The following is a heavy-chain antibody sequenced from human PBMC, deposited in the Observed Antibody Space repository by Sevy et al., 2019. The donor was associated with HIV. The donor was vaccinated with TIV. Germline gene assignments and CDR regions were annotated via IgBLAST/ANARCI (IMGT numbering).Heavy chain of an antibody. V-gene: IGHV3-21*01. J-gene: IGHJ4*02. CDR2: INAISSNI. Sequence: GGSLRLSCAASGFTFSSYAMNWVRQAPGKGLEWVSSINAISSNIYYADSGKGRFTMSRDNAENSLYLQMNSVRAEDTAVYYCARDLFSGGNAVYGYWGQGTLVTVSS. CDR1: GFTFSSYA. CDR3: ARDLFSGGNAVYGY. D-gene: IGHD2-15*01.